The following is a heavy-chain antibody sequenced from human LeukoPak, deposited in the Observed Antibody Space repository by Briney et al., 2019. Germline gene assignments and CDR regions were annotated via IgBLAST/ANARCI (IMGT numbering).Heavy chain of an antibody. CDR3: ARVAYCTKGVCINFDS. V-gene: IGHV1-2*02. CDR2: INPNSGGT. CDR1: GYTFTVNY. D-gene: IGHD2-8*01. Sequence: GASVKVSCKASGYTFTVNYIHWVRQAPGQGLEWMGWINPNSGGTKCAQKFQGRLTMTRDASISTAYMELSSLRSDDTAVYYCARVAYCTKGVCINFDSCGQGTLATVSS. J-gene: IGHJ4*02.